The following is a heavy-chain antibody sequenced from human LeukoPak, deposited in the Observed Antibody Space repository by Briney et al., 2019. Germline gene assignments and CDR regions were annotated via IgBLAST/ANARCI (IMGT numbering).Heavy chain of an antibody. V-gene: IGHV3-23*01. CDR1: GFTFNNYA. J-gene: IGHJ5*02. CDR2: VSGSGETT. D-gene: IGHD2-15*01. Sequence: GGSLRLSCAAFGFTFNNYAKSWVRHAPGKGLEWVSTVSGSGETTYYADSVKGRFTISRDNAKNTLYLQMNSLRAEDTAVYYCASGYCSGGSCYSSNNWFDPWGQGTLVTVSS. CDR3: ASGYCSGGSCYSSNNWFDP.